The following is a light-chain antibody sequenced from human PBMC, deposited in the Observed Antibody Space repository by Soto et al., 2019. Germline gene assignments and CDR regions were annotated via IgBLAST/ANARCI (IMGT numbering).Light chain of an antibody. J-gene: IGKJ5*01. CDR1: QSVSSN. V-gene: IGKV3-15*01. CDR3: QQYNNWPIT. Sequence: EIVMTQSPATLSVSPGERATLSCRASQSVSSNLAWYQQKPGQAPRLLIYGASTRATGIPARFSGSGSGTGFTPTISSLQSEDFAVYYCQQYNNWPITFGQGTRLEIK. CDR2: GAS.